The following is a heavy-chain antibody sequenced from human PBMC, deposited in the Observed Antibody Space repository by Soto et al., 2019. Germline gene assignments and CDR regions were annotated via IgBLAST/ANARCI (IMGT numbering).Heavy chain of an antibody. CDR2: INHSGST. CDR1: GGSFSGYY. Sequence: QVQLQQWGAGLLKPSETLSLTCAVYGGSFSGYYWSWIRQPPGKGLEWIGEINHSGSTNYNPSLTSRVTISVDTSKNQFSLKLSSVTAADTAVYYCARGGRDSSNHYRPHYYYGMDVWGQGTTVTVSS. J-gene: IGHJ6*02. V-gene: IGHV4-34*01. CDR3: ARGGRDSSNHYRPHYYYGMDV. D-gene: IGHD3-22*01.